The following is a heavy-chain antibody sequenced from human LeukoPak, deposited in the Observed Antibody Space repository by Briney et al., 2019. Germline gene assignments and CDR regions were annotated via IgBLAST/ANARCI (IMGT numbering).Heavy chain of an antibody. CDR3: ARVGDYYGSGSFFRFWFDP. Sequence: PGGSLRLSCAASGFTFSDYYMSWIRQAPGKGLEWVSYISSSGSTIYYADSVKGRFTISRDNAKNSLYLQMNSLRAEDTAVYYCARVGDYYGSGSFFRFWFDPWGQGTLVTVSS. D-gene: IGHD3-10*01. CDR1: GFTFSDYY. V-gene: IGHV3-11*01. CDR2: ISSSGSTI. J-gene: IGHJ5*02.